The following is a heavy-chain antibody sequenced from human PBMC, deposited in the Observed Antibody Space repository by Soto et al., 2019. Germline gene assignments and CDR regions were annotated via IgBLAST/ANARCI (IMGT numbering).Heavy chain of an antibody. V-gene: IGHV4-59*01. Sequence: SETLSLTCTVSGGSISSYYWSWIRQPPGKGLEWIGYSYYSGSTNYNPSLKSRVTISVDTSKNQVSLKLSSVTAADTAVYYCARAGLVGIFGVVIWGPLDYWGQGTLVTVSS. J-gene: IGHJ4*02. CDR2: SYYSGST. D-gene: IGHD3-3*01. CDR3: ARAGLVGIFGVVIWGPLDY. CDR1: GGSISSYY.